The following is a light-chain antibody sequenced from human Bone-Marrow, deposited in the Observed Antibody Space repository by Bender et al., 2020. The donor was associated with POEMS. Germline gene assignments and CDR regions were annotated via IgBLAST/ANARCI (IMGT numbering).Light chain of an antibody. CDR3: AAWEDSLNGWV. J-gene: IGLJ3*02. CDR2: RND. V-gene: IGLV1-47*01. Sequence: QPVLTQPLSVSGTPGQRVTISCSGGGSNIGKNFVCWYQHVPGSTPKLLMYRNDQRPSGVPDRFSGSKSGTSASLAIGGLRSEDEADYYCAAWEDSLNGWVFGGGTKLTVL. CDR1: GSNIGKNF.